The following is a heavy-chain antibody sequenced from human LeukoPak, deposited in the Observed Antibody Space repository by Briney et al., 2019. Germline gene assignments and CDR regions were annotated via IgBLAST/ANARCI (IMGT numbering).Heavy chain of an antibody. CDR2: INSDGSSR. J-gene: IGHJ4*02. CDR1: GFTFSNYW. Sequence: PGWSLRLSCAASGFTFSNYWMHWVRQAAGKVLVWVSLINSDGSSRNYADSVKGRFTISRDNAKNTLYLQMNSLRAEDTAVYYCASASSHRIAAGGDYWGQGTLVTVSS. V-gene: IGHV3-74*01. CDR3: ASASSHRIAAGGDY. D-gene: IGHD6-13*01.